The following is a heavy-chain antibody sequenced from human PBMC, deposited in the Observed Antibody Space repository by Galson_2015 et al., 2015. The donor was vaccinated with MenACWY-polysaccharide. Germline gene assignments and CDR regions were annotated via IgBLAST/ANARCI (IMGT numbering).Heavy chain of an antibody. CDR1: GFIFNDYG. Sequence: SLRLSCAASGFIFNDYGMHWVRQAPGKGLEWVAFIRYDGSNRFYADSVKGRFTISRDDSKKMLYLQMNSLRAEDTAVYYCAKDRSDSSGNSNWLDPWGQGTLVTVSS. D-gene: IGHD3-22*01. CDR3: AKDRSDSSGNSNWLDP. V-gene: IGHV3-30*02. J-gene: IGHJ5*02. CDR2: IRYDGSNR.